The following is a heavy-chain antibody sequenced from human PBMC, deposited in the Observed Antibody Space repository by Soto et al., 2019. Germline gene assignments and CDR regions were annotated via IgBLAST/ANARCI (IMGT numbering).Heavy chain of an antibody. CDR3: ARVKTGVAVAGAFDI. Sequence: ASVKVSCKASGYTFTIYCISWVRQAPGQGLEWMGWISAYNGNTNYAQKLQGRVTMTTDTSTSTAYMELRSLRSDDTAVYYCARVKTGVAVAGAFDIWGQGTMVTVSS. CDR1: GYTFTIYC. J-gene: IGHJ3*02. V-gene: IGHV1-18*01. D-gene: IGHD6-19*01. CDR2: ISAYNGNT.